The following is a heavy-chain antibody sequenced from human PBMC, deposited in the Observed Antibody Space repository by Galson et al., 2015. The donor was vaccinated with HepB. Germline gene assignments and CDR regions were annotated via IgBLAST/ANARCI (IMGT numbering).Heavy chain of an antibody. J-gene: IGHJ4*02. CDR3: ARGEDYYGSGSYLDY. D-gene: IGHD3-10*01. Sequence: SLRLSCAASGFTFSSYAMHWVRQAPGKGLEWVAVISYDGSNKYYADSVKGRFTISRDNSKNTLYLQMNSLRAEDTAVYYCARGEDYYGSGSYLDYWGQGTLVTVSS. CDR2: ISYDGSNK. CDR1: GFTFSSYA. V-gene: IGHV3-30*04.